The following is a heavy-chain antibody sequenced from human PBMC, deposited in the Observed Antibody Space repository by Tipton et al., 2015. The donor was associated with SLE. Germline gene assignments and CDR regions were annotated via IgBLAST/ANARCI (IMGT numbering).Heavy chain of an antibody. J-gene: IGHJ6*03. V-gene: IGHV3-48*03. D-gene: IGHD2-21*01. CDR3: ARASAFPGSDMDV. CDR2: ISSSGSTI. Sequence: QLVQSGGGLVQPGGSLRLSCAASGFTFSSYEMNWVRQAPGKGLEWVSYISSSGSTIYYADSVKGRFTISRDNAKNSLYLQMNSLRAEDTAVYYCARASAFPGSDMDVWGKGTTVTVSS. CDR1: GFTFSSYE.